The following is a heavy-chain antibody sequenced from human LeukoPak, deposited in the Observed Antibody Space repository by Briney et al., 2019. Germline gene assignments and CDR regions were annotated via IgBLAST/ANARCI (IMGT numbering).Heavy chain of an antibody. CDR1: GGTFSSYA. CDR2: IIPIFGTA. CDR3: ARDRCSGGSCYLSFFPRPQYGMDV. Sequence: ASVKVSCKASGGTFSSYAISWVRQAPGQGLEWMGGIIPIFGTANYAQKFQGRVTITADESTSTAYMELSSLRSEDTAVYYCARDRCSGGSCYLSFFPRPQYGMDVWGQGTTVTVSS. V-gene: IGHV1-69*13. J-gene: IGHJ6*02. D-gene: IGHD2-15*01.